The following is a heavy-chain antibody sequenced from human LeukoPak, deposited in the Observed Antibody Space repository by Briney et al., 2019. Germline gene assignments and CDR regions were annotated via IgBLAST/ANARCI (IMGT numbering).Heavy chain of an antibody. CDR2: INHSGST. V-gene: IGHV4-34*01. J-gene: IGHJ3*02. CDR1: GFTFSSYA. D-gene: IGHD3-22*01. CDR3: ARGRQTYYYDSSGRAFDI. Sequence: PGGSLRLSCAASGFTFSSYAMSWVRQAPGKGLEWIGEINHSGSTNYNPSLKSRVTISVDTSKNQFSLKLSSVTAADTAVYYCARGRQTYYYDSSGRAFDIWGQGTMVTVSS.